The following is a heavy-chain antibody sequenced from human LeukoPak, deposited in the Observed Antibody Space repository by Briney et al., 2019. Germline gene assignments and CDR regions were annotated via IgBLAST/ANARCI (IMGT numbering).Heavy chain of an antibody. CDR2: IYPGDSDT. D-gene: IGHD1-26*01. V-gene: IGHV5-51*01. J-gene: IGHJ4*02. CDR3: ARRGSGTYSPFDL. Sequence: GESLKISCKGSGYIYTNYWIGWVRPVPGKGLEWMGIIYPGDSDTRYSPSFQGQVTISADKSITTAYLQWSSLKASDTAMYYCARRGSGTYSPFDLWGQGTLVTVSS. CDR1: GYIYTNYW.